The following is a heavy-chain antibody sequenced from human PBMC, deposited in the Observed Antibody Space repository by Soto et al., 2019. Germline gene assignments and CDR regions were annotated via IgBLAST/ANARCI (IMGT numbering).Heavy chain of an antibody. J-gene: IGHJ4*01. CDR1: GGTLNSYT. V-gene: IGHV1-69*01. CDR2: IIPVFGTT. CDR3: SISNSYGRGEF. Sequence: QVQLVQSGAEVKKPGSSVRVSCKASGGTLNSYTISWVRQAPGQGLEWMGGIIPVFGTTDYAQKFQGRVTITAEPSTGTAYLCIFSLRSEDTAIYYCSISNSYGRGEFWGHGTLVTVSA. D-gene: IGHD4-17*01.